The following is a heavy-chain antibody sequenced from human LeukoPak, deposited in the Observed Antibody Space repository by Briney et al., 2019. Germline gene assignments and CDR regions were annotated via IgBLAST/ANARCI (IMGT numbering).Heavy chain of an antibody. V-gene: IGHV4-34*01. J-gene: IGHJ4*03. D-gene: IGHD1-1*01. CDR3: ARGPTISETGYFDY. CDR1: GGSFSTYY. CDR2: INHRGHT. Sequence: SETLSLTCAVYGGSFSTYYWSWLRQSPGKGVEWIAEINHRGHTNYNPSVKSRVTISVDTSTNQFSLKITSLTAADTAVYYCARGPTISETGYFDYWGQGTLVTVSS.